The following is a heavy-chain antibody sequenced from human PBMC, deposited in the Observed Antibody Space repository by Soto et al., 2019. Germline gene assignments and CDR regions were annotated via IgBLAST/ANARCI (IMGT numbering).Heavy chain of an antibody. J-gene: IGHJ4*02. CDR2: IDASDCQT. D-gene: IGHD3-22*01. V-gene: IGHV5-10-1*01. CDR3: ARQIYDSDTGPNFQYYFDS. CDR1: GYRFAGYW. Sequence: GESLKISCKGSGYRFAGYWITWVRQKPGKGLEWLGRIDASDCQTYYSPSFRGHVTISVTKSITTVFLQWSSLRASDTAMYYCARQIYDSDTGPNFQYYFDSWGQGAPATVSS.